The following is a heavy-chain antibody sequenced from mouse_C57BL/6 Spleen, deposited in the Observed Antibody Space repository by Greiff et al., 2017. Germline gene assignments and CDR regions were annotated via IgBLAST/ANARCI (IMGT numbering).Heavy chain of an antibody. J-gene: IGHJ2*01. CDR3: AREDDYYFDY. CDR2: IHPNSGST. Sequence: VKLQQPGAELVKPGASVKLSCKASGYTFTSYWMHWVKQRPGQGLEWIGMIHPNSGSTNYNEKFKSKATLTVDKSSSTAYMQLSSLTSEDSAVYYCAREDDYYFDYWGQGTTLTVSS. D-gene: IGHD2-4*01. V-gene: IGHV1-64*01. CDR1: GYTFTSYW.